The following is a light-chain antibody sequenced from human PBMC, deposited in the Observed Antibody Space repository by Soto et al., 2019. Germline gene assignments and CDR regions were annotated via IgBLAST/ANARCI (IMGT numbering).Light chain of an antibody. Sequence: DIQMTQSPSTLSASVGDRVTITCRASQSISSWLAWYQQKPGQAPNLLIYQASILATGVPSRFSGSGSGTEFTLTNSTPQPDAFATYDDQHYNSYLWTFGQGTKVEIK. CDR1: QSISSW. J-gene: IGKJ1*01. CDR3: QHYNSYLWT. CDR2: QAS. V-gene: IGKV1-5*03.